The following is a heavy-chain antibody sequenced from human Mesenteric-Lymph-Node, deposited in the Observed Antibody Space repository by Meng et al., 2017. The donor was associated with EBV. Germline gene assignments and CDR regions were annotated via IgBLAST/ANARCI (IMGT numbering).Heavy chain of an antibody. CDR1: GYTFTNFA. D-gene: IGHD1-26*01. CDR2: INTNTGNP. J-gene: IGHJ4*02. CDR3: ARAIVGSTNLDY. V-gene: IGHV7-4-1*02. Sequence: QVQRVQSGSELKKPGASVKVSCKTSGYTFTNFAMNWVRQAPGQGLEWMAWINTNTGNPTYAQGFTGRFVFSLDTSVDTIYLQISSLEPEDTAVYYCARAIVGSTNLDYWGQGTLGTVSA.